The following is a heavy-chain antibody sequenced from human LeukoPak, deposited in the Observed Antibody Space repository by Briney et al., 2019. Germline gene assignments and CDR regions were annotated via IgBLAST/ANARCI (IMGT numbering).Heavy chain of an antibody. V-gene: IGHV1-2*02. CDR2: INPNSGGT. D-gene: IGHD2-2*01. CDR3: ARRRYCSSTSCFSSPYDAFDI. J-gene: IGHJ3*02. CDR1: GYTFTGYY. Sequence: ASVKVSCKASGYTFTGYYMHWVRQAPGQGLEWMGWINPNSGGTNYAQKFQGRVTITRNTSISTAYMELSSLRSEDTAVYYCARRRYCSSTSCFSSPYDAFDIWGQGTMVTVSS.